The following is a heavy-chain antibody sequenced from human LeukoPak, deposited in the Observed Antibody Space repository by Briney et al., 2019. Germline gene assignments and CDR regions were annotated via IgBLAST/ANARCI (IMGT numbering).Heavy chain of an antibody. CDR2: IYYSGSP. CDR3: ARDPWGEFYFDY. Sequence: SETLSLTCTVSGGSISSSSYYWGWIRQPPGKGLEWIGSIYYSGSPYYNPSLKSRVTISVDTSKNQFSLKLSSVTAADTAVYYCARDPWGEFYFDYWGQGTLVTVSS. CDR1: GGSISSSSYY. V-gene: IGHV4-39*07. D-gene: IGHD3-16*01. J-gene: IGHJ4*02.